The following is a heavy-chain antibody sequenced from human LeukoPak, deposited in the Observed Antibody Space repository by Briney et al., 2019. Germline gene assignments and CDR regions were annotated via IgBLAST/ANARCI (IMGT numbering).Heavy chain of an antibody. J-gene: IGHJ6*02. CDR2: INHSGST. Sequence: SETLSLTCAVYGGSSSGYYWSWIRQPPGKGLEWIGEINHSGSTNYNPSLKSRVTISVDTSKNQFSLKLSSVTAADTAVYYCARTSGSPRYYYYGMDVWGQGTTVTVSS. CDR3: ARTSGSPRYYYYGMDV. D-gene: IGHD1-14*01. V-gene: IGHV4-34*01. CDR1: GGSSSGYY.